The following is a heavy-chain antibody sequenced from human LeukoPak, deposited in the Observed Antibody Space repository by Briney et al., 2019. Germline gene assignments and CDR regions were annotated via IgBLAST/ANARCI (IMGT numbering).Heavy chain of an antibody. D-gene: IGHD3-22*01. V-gene: IGHV1-46*01. CDR3: ARDGNYYDSSGYYPYNWFDP. CDR2: INPSGGST. J-gene: IGHJ5*02. CDR1: GYTFPSHG. Sequence: ASVKVSCKPSGYTFPSHGISWVRQAPGQGLEWMGIINPSGGSTSYAQKFQGRVTMTRDTSTSTVYMELSSLRSEDTAVYYCARDGNYYDSSGYYPYNWFDPWGQGTLVTVSS.